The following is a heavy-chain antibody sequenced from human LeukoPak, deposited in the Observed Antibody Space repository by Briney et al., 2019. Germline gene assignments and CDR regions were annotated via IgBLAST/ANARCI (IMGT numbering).Heavy chain of an antibody. D-gene: IGHD3-22*01. CDR2: ISYDGSNK. J-gene: IGHJ4*02. Sequence: PGGSLRLSCAASGFTFRSYAMHWVRQAPGKGLEWVAVISYDGSNKYYADSVKGRFTISRDNSKNTLYLQMNSLRAEDTAVYYCARDRGGYYDSSGYFHYWGQGTLVTVSS. CDR1: GFTFRSYA. CDR3: ARDRGGYYDSSGYFHY. V-gene: IGHV3-30-3*01.